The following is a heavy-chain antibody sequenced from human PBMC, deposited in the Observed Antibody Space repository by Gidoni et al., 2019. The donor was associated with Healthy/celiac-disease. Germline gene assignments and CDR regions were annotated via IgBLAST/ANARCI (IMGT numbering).Heavy chain of an antibody. D-gene: IGHD3-22*01. CDR2: IHHSGST. J-gene: IGHJ4*02. Sequence: QVQLQESGPGLVKPSGPLSLTCAVSGGSISSRNWWSWVRPPPGKGLEWIGEIHHSGSTNYNPSLKSRVTISVDKSKNQFSLKLSSVTAADTAVYYCAGTYYYDSSGYHYFDYWGQGTLVTVSS. V-gene: IGHV4-4*02. CDR3: AGTYYYDSSGYHYFDY. CDR1: GGSISSRNW.